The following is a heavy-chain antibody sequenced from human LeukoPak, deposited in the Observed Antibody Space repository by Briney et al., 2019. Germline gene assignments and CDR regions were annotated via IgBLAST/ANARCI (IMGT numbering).Heavy chain of an antibody. CDR2: ISGYNGDT. V-gene: IGHV1-18*01. Sequence: GASVTVSFKASGYTFTHHGITWVRQAPGQGLEWMGWISGYNGDTHFAQNFRGRITMTTDTATSTAYMELRSLTSDDTAVYYCARDPTNTSGRYAHFDYWGQGTLVTVSS. D-gene: IGHD6-19*01. CDR3: ARDPTNTSGRYAHFDY. J-gene: IGHJ4*02. CDR1: GYTFTHHG.